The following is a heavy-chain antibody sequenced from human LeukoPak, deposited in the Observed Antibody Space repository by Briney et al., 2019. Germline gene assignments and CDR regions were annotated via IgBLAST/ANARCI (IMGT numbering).Heavy chain of an antibody. CDR1: GGSFSGYY. V-gene: IGHV4-34*01. J-gene: IGHJ4*02. D-gene: IGHD6-19*01. CDR2: INHSGST. Sequence: SETLSLTCAVYGGSFSGYYWSWIRQPPGKGLEWIGEINHSGSTNYNPSLKSRVTISVDTSKNQFSLKLSSVTAADTAVYYCARVRGNSGGWSDYWGQGTLVTVSS. CDR3: ARVRGNSGGWSDY.